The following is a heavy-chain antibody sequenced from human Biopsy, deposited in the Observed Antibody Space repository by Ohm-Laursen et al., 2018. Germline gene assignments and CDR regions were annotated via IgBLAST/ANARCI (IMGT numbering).Heavy chain of an antibody. J-gene: IGHJ4*02. CDR3: ARADMVTTIVDY. Sequence: SETLSLTCTVSGDSISSYYWSWIRQPPGKGLEWIGYVYYTGSTDYNPSLKSRLSIAIDTSKNQFSVSLRSVTAADTAVYYCARADMVTTIVDYWGQGTLVTVSS. CDR1: GDSISSYY. CDR2: VYYTGST. D-gene: IGHD5-12*01. V-gene: IGHV4-59*12.